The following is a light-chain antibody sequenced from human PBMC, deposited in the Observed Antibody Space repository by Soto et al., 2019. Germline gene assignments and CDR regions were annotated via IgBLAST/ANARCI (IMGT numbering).Light chain of an antibody. CDR1: RSDVGVYNY. Sequence: QSALTQPRSVSASPGQSVTLSCTGSRSDVGVYNYVSWYQQHPGKAPKLMIYDVSKRPSGVPGRFSDSKSGNTASLTISGLQAEDEADYYCCSYGGGYTPLVFGGGTKLTVL. CDR2: DVS. J-gene: IGLJ2*01. V-gene: IGLV2-11*01. CDR3: CSYGGGYTPLV.